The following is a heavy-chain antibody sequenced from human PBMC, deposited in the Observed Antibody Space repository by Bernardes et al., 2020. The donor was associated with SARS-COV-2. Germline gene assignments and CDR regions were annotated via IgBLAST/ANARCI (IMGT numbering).Heavy chain of an antibody. CDR1: GGSISNSPYY. CDR3: ATVFCSTTSCYNPSDPYYYYYGLDV. J-gene: IGHJ6*02. CDR2: IYYSWTT. V-gene: IGHV4-39*01. Sequence: SETLSLTCTVSGGSISNSPYYWGWIRQPPGKGLEWIGSIYYSWTTSYNPSLKSRITISVDTSKNQFSLKLTSVTAADTAVYYCATVFCSTTSCYNPSDPYYYYYGLDVWGQGTTVTVSS. D-gene: IGHD2-2*01.